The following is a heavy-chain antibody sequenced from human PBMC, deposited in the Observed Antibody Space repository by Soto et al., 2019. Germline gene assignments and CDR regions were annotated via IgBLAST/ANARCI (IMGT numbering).Heavy chain of an antibody. CDR3: ARHNYGSGSTYFDY. D-gene: IGHD3-10*01. V-gene: IGHV4-61*08. CDR2: IYYSGST. CDR1: GGSISRGGCY. J-gene: IGHJ4*02. Sequence: LEILSLTCAVSGGSISRGGCYWSWIRQPPGKGLEWIGYIYYSGSTNYNPSLKSRVTISVDTSKNQFSLKLNSMTAADTAVYYCARHNYGSGSTYFDYWGQGTLVTVSS.